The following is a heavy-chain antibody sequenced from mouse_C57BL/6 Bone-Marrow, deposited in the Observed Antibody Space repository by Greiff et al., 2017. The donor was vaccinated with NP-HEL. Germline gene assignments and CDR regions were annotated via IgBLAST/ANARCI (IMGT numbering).Heavy chain of an antibody. D-gene: IGHD1-1*01. Sequence: QVQLQQPGAELVKPGASVKMSCKASGYTFTSYWITWVKQRPGQGLEWIGDIYPGSGSTNYNEKFKSKATLTVDTSSSTAYMQLSSLTSEDSAVYYCARKYYGSSLLTGTWGQGTSVTVSS. J-gene: IGHJ4*01. CDR2: IYPGSGST. V-gene: IGHV1-55*01. CDR3: ARKYYGSSLLTGT. CDR1: GYTFTSYW.